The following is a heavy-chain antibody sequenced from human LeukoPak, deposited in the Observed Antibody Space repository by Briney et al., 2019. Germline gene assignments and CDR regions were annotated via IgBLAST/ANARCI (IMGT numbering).Heavy chain of an antibody. D-gene: IGHD3-3*01. J-gene: IGHJ4*02. CDR3: ARAHDFWSGYYYYFDY. V-gene: IGHV3-21*04. CDR2: ISSSSSYI. CDR1: GFTLSSYW. Sequence: GGSLRLSCAASGFTLSSYWMHWVRQVPGKGLVWVSSISSSSSYIYYADSVKGRFTISRDNAKNSLYLQMNSLRAEDTAVYYCARAHDFWSGYYYYFDYWGQGTLVTVSS.